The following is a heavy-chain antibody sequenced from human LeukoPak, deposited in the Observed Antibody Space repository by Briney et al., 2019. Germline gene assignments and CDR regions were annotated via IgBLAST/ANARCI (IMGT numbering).Heavy chain of an antibody. CDR1: GGSISSGGYY. Sequence: SSQTLSLTCTVSGGSISSGGYYWSWIRQHPGKGLEWIGYIYYSGSTYYNPSLKSRVTISVDTSKNQFSLKLSSVTAADTAVYYCARGVDIVVVPAAGWFDYWGQGTLVTVSS. D-gene: IGHD2-2*03. CDR3: ARGVDIVVVPAAGWFDY. CDR2: IYYSGST. J-gene: IGHJ4*02. V-gene: IGHV4-31*03.